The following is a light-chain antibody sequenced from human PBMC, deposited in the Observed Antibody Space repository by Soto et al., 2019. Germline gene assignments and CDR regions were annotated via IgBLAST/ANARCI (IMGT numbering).Light chain of an antibody. CDR3: LRDYHGWT. V-gene: IGKV1-6*01. CDR1: QGIGND. CDR2: DAS. Sequence: AIQMTQSPSSLSASVGDRVTITCRASQGIGNDLGWYQQKPGKAPKLLIYDASSLQSGVPSRFSGSGSGTDFTLTISRLQPEDCATYYCLRDYHGWTFGQGTKVEIK. J-gene: IGKJ1*01.